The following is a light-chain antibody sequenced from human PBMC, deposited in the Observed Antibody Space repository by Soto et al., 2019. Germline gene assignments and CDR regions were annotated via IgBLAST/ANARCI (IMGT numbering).Light chain of an antibody. Sequence: QSALTQPASVSGSPGQSITISCTGTSXDVGGYNYVSWYQQHPGKAPKLMIYEVSNRPSGVSNRFSGSKSGNTASLTISGLQAEDEADYYCSSYTSSSTEIFGTGTKLTVL. CDR1: SXDVGGYNY. CDR2: EVS. J-gene: IGLJ1*01. V-gene: IGLV2-14*01. CDR3: SSYTSSSTEI.